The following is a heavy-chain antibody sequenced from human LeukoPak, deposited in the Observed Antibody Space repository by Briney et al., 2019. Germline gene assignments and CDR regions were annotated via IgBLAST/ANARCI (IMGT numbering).Heavy chain of an antibody. J-gene: IGHJ6*03. Sequence: PSQTLSLTCTVSGGSISSGSYYWSWIRQPAGKGLEWIGRIYTSGSTNYNPSLKSRVTISVDTSKNQFSLKLSSVTAADTAVYYCARDPPGLPAAAIADYYYYYMDVWGKGTTVTVSS. V-gene: IGHV4-61*02. D-gene: IGHD2-2*01. CDR2: IYTSGST. CDR3: ARDPPGLPAAAIADYYYYYMDV. CDR1: GGSISSGSYY.